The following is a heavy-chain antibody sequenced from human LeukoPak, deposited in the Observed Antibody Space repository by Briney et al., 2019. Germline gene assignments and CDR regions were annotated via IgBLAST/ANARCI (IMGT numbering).Heavy chain of an antibody. CDR3: ARSFAVARGYWFDP. D-gene: IGHD3-10*01. Sequence: ASVNVSSTASGYTFTSYDINWVRQATGQGLEWMGWMNPNSGNTGYAQKFQGRVTITRNTSISTAYMELSSLRSEDTAVYYCARSFAVARGYWFDPWGQGTLVTVSS. CDR2: MNPNSGNT. J-gene: IGHJ5*02. CDR1: GYTFTSYD. V-gene: IGHV1-8*01.